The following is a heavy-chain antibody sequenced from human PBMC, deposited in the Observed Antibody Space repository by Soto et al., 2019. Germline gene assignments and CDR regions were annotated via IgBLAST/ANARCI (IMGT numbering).Heavy chain of an antibody. Sequence: SVKVSCKASGGAFSSYAISWVRQAPGQGLEWMGGIIPIFGTANYAQKFQGRVTITADKSTSTAYMELSSLRSEDTAVYYCARSRAVRYHDYWGQGTLVTVSS. CDR2: IIPIFGTA. V-gene: IGHV1-69*06. D-gene: IGHD1-26*01. CDR3: ARSRAVRYHDY. J-gene: IGHJ4*02. CDR1: GGAFSSYA.